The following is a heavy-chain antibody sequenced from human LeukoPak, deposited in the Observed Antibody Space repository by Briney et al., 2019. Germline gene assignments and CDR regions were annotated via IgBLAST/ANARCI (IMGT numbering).Heavy chain of an antibody. J-gene: IGHJ4*02. CDR1: GFTVSSNY. CDR3: VTTTRVGTTAAAGTFDY. V-gene: IGHV3-53*01. Sequence: GGSLRLSCAASGFTVSSNYMSWVRQAPGKGLEWVSVIYSGGSTYYADSVKGRFTISRDNSKNTLYLQMNSLRAEDTAVYYCVTTTRVGTTAAAGTFDYWGQGTLVTVSS. CDR2: IYSGGST. D-gene: IGHD6-13*01.